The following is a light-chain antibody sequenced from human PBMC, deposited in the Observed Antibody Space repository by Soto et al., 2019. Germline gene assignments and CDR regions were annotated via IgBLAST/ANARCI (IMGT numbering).Light chain of an antibody. Sequence: EIVLTQSPGTLSLSPGERATLSCRASQSVSSSYLAWYQQKPGQAPRLLISDASSRAAGIPDRFSGSGSGTDFTLTISRLEPEDFAVYYCQQYGSSPLTFGGGTKVDIK. CDR1: QSVSSSY. J-gene: IGKJ4*01. V-gene: IGKV3-20*01. CDR3: QQYGSSPLT. CDR2: DAS.